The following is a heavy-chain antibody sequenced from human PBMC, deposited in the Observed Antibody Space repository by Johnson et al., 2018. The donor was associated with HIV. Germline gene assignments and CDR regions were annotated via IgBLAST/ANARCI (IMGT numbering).Heavy chain of an antibody. CDR3: AKEGWAAAQEGWGAFDI. CDR2: IKQDGSEK. CDR1: GFTFSSYW. J-gene: IGHJ3*02. D-gene: IGHD6-13*01. Sequence: VQLVESGGGVVQPGGSLRLSCAASGFTFSSYWMSWVRQAPGKGLEWVANIKQDGSEKYYVDSVKGRFTISRDNAKNTLYLQMNSLRAEDTAVYYCAKEGWAAAQEGWGAFDIWGQGTMVTVSS. V-gene: IGHV3-7*01.